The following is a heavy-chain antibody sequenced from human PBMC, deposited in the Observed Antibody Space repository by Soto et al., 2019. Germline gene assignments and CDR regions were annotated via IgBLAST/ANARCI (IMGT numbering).Heavy chain of an antibody. V-gene: IGHV3-21*01. J-gene: IGHJ6*02. CDR3: ARDRGYDAHDYYYNAMDV. D-gene: IGHD2-15*01. CDR2: IRGFSPYT. Sequence: PGGSLRLSCAASGFTFSGYSMNWVRQAPGKGLEWVSGIRGFSPYTFYAESVKGRFTISRDNAKNSLYLQMNSLRAEDTAVYYCARDRGYDAHDYYYNAMDVWGQGTTVTVSS. CDR1: GFTFSGYS.